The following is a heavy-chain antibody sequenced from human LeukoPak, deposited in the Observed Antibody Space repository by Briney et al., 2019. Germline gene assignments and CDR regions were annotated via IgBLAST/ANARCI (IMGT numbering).Heavy chain of an antibody. J-gene: IGHJ2*01. V-gene: IGHV1-18*04. D-gene: IGHD4-17*01. CDR1: GYTFTSYG. Sequence: EASVTVSCMASGYTFTSYGISWVRQAPGQGLAWMGWISTYTGNTNYAQNLQDRVTMTTDTSTSTAYMELRSLRSDDTAVYYCARGSYGDYGNWCFDLWGRGTLVTVSS. CDR3: ARGSYGDYGNWCFDL. CDR2: ISTYTGNT.